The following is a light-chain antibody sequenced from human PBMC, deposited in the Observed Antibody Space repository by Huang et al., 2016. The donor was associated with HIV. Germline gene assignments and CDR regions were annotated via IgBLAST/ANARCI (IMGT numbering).Light chain of an antibody. J-gene: IGKJ4*01. CDR2: WAA. CDR1: QSVLYSSNNKNY. Sequence: DIVMTQSPDSLAVSLGERATINCKSSQSVLYSSNNKNYLAWYQQKPGQPPKLTIYWAATRESGVPDRFSGSGSGTDFTLTISSLQAEDVAVYYCQQYYSTPPTFGGGTKVEIK. CDR3: QQYYSTPPT. V-gene: IGKV4-1*01.